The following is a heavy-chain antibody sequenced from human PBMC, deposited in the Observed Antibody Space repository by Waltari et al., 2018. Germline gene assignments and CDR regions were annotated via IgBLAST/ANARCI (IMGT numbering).Heavy chain of an antibody. Sequence: QVQLVQSGAEVKKPGSSVKVSCKASGGTFSSYAISWVRQAPGQGLEWVGGIIPILGIANYAQKFKGRVTITADKSTRTAYMELSSRRSEDTAVYYCASSSGYSGPRAVDYWGQGTLVTVSS. J-gene: IGHJ4*02. CDR1: GGTFSSYA. V-gene: IGHV1-69*10. CDR3: ASSSGYSGPRAVDY. CDR2: IIPILGIA. D-gene: IGHD5-18*01.